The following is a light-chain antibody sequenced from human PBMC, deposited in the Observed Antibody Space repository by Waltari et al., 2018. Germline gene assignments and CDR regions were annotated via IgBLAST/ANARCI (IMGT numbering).Light chain of an antibody. Sequence: AIQMTQSPSSLSASVGDRVTITCQSSQGIGNFLGWYQQIPGKAPKLLIYDASTLHSGVPLRFSGSGSDTYFTLTINGLQPEDFATYYCLQDYNYPRTFGQGTKVEI. CDR3: LQDYNYPRT. CDR2: DAS. J-gene: IGKJ1*01. V-gene: IGKV1-6*01. CDR1: QGIGNF.